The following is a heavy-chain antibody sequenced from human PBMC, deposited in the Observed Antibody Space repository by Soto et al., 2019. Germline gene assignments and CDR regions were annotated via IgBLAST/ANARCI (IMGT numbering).Heavy chain of an antibody. CDR2: IYWDDDK. Sequence: QITLKESGPTLVKPTQTLTLTCTFSGFSLYTGGVGVAWIRQPPGKALEWLALIYWDDDKRYSPSLKSRLTITKDSSKRQVVLTMTNMAAVDTATYYCTHADSHPSLAMDYWGQGTLVTVSS. V-gene: IGHV2-5*02. J-gene: IGHJ4*02. D-gene: IGHD2-21*02. CDR3: THADSHPSLAMDY. CDR1: GFSLYTGGVG.